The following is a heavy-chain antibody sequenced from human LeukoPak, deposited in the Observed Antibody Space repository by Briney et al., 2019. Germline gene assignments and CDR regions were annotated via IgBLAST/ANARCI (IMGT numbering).Heavy chain of an antibody. CDR3: AKALPTLSGYYYVANAFDI. CDR2: IYYSGST. J-gene: IGHJ3*02. D-gene: IGHD3-22*01. CDR1: GGSISSSSYY. Sequence: PSETLSLTCTVSGGSISSSSYYWGWIRQPPGKGLEWIGSIYYSGSTYYNPSLKSRATISVDTSKNQFSLKLSSVTAADTAVYYCAKALPTLSGYYYVANAFDIWGQGTMVTVSS. V-gene: IGHV4-39*01.